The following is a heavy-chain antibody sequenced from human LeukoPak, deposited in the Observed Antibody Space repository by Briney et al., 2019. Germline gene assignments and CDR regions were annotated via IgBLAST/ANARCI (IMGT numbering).Heavy chain of an antibody. CDR2: INHSGST. CDR1: GGSFSGYY. Sequence: PSETLSLTCAVYGGSFSGYYWSWIRQPPGKGLEWIGEINHSGSTNYNPPLKSRVTISVDTSKNQFSLKLSPVTAADTAVYYCARGRGKYYGSGSYYFDYWGQGTLVTVSS. CDR3: ARGRGKYYGSGSYYFDY. D-gene: IGHD3-10*01. J-gene: IGHJ4*02. V-gene: IGHV4-34*01.